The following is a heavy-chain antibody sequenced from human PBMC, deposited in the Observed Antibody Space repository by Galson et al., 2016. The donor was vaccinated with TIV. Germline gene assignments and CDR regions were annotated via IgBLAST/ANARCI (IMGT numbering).Heavy chain of an antibody. Sequence: SLRLSCAASGFRFKSFGSYGMNWVRQAPGQGLEWVSGISGGGDATYYGNSVTGRLTISRDNSRDTLYLYMNSLRAEDTAIYYCAKVGRCDGDDRDFWGQGTLVIVSS. CDR3: AKVGRCDGDDRDF. D-gene: IGHD3-10*01. CDR2: ISGGGDAT. CDR1: GFRFKSFGSYG. V-gene: IGHV3-23*01. J-gene: IGHJ4*02.